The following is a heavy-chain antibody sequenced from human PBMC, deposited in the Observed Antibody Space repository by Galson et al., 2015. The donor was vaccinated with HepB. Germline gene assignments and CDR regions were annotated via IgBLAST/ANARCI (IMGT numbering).Heavy chain of an antibody. CDR2: ISYDGSNK. Sequence: SLRLSCAASGFTFSSYAMHWVRQAPGKGLEWVAVISYDGSNKYYADSVKGRFTISRDNSENTLYLQMNSLRAEDTAVYYCARGPNIVVVPAAILGPPTVYYYYYGMDVWGQGTTVTVSS. V-gene: IGHV3-30-3*01. CDR1: GFTFSSYA. J-gene: IGHJ6*02. D-gene: IGHD2-2*01. CDR3: ARGPNIVVVPAAILGPPTVYYYYYGMDV.